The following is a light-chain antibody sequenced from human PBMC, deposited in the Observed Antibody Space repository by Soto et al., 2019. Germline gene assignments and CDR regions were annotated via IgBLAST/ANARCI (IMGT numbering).Light chain of an antibody. Sequence: QPVLTQPPSASGTPGQRVTISCSGSSSNIGSNYVYWYQQLPGTAPKLLIYRNNQRPSGVPDRFSGSKSGTSASLAISGLRSEDEADSYCAAWDDSLRVFGGGTKLTVL. CDR3: AAWDDSLRV. CDR2: RNN. J-gene: IGLJ3*02. CDR1: SSNIGSNY. V-gene: IGLV1-47*01.